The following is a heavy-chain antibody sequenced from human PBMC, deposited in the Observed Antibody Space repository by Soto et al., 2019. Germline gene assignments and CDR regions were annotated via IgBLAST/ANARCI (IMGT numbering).Heavy chain of an antibody. CDR2: IYYSGST. D-gene: IGHD3-10*01. CDR3: ARHFGKGPFDY. V-gene: IGHV4-61*01. CDR1: GGSVSSGSYY. J-gene: IGHJ4*02. Sequence: ETLSLTCTVSGGSVSSGSYYWSWIRQPPGKGLEWIGYIYYSGSTNYNPSLKSRVTISVDTSKNQFSLKLSSVTAADTAVYYCARHFGKGPFDYWGQGTLVTVSS.